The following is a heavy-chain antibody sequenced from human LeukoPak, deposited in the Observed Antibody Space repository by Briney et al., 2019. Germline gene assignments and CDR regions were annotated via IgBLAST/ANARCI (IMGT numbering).Heavy chain of an antibody. CDR2: ISGSGGST. CDR3: AKGSLVSSPGGTSYYFDY. D-gene: IGHD1/OR15-1a*01. CDR1: GFTFSSYA. J-gene: IGHJ4*02. V-gene: IGHV3-23*01. Sequence: GGSLRLSCAASGFTFSSYAMSWVRQAPGKGLEWVSAISGSGGSTYYADSVKGRFTIPRDNSKNTLYLQMNSLRAEDTAVYYCAKGSLVSSPGGTSYYFDYWGQGTLVTVSS.